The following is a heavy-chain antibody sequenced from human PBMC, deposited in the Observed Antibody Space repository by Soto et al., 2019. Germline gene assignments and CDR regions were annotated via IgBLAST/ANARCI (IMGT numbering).Heavy chain of an antibody. CDR2: LNAGNGNT. CDR1: GYTFTNYA. CDR3: VSVRLDDILTGYHSYFDY. D-gene: IGHD3-9*01. Sequence: ASVKVSCKASGYTFTNYALQWVRQAPGQSLEWMGWLNAGNGNTKYSQKFQGRVTITRDTSTSTAFMELSSLTSEDTAVYYCVSVRLDDILTGYHSYFDYWGQGTLVTVSS. J-gene: IGHJ4*02. V-gene: IGHV1-3*01.